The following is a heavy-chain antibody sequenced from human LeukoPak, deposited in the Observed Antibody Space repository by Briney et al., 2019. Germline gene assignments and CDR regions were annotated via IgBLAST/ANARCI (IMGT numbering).Heavy chain of an antibody. CDR2: MYLSGTT. Sequence: SGTLSLTCTVSGDSINSLDSWSWVRQPPGQGLEWIGEMYLSGTTHSNPSVKSRVTISIDKSKNQFFLNLSSVTAADTAVYYCAGLVGRYSSGLYYYYFDYWGQGTLVTVSS. CDR1: GDSINSLDS. V-gene: IGHV4-4*02. CDR3: AGLVGRYSSGLYYYYFDY. J-gene: IGHJ4*02. D-gene: IGHD3-22*01.